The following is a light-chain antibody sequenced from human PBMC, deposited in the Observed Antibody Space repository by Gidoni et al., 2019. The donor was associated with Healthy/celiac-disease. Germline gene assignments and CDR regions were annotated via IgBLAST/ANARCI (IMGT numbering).Light chain of an antibody. CDR3: QQRSNWPPSRT. CDR2: DAS. J-gene: IGKJ4*01. V-gene: IGKV3-11*01. CDR1: QSVSSD. Sequence: EIVLTQSPATLSLSPGERATLSCSASQSVSSDLAWYQQKPGQAPRLLIYDASNSATGIPARFSGSGSWTDFTLTISSLEPEDFAVYYCQQRSNWPPSRTFGGGTKVEIK.